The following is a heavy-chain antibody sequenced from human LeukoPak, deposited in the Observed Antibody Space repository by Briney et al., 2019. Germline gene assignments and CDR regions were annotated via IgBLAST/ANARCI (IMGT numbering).Heavy chain of an antibody. CDR2: IYYSGST. J-gene: IGHJ4*02. V-gene: IGHV4-61*03. D-gene: IGHD1-26*01. CDR3: ARAPGIVGTTPFGNY. Sequence: SETLSLTCSVFGGSVSSGSYYWSWIRQSPGKGLEWIGCIYYSGSTNYNPSLRGRVAMSIDTSKNHFSRRLISVTAADTAIYYCARAPGIVGTTPFGNYWGRGTLVTVSS. CDR1: GGSVSSGSYY.